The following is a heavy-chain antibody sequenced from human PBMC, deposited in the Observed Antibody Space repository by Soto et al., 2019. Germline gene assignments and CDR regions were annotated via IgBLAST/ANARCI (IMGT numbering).Heavy chain of an antibody. V-gene: IGHV1-69*02. CDR3: ASQSDD. J-gene: IGHJ4*02. CDR2: IIPILGIA. CDR1: GGTFSSYT. Sequence: QVQLVQSGAEVKKPGSSVKVSCKASGGTFSSYTISWVRQAPGQGLEWMGRIIPILGIANYAQKFQGRVTITAAKSTSTAYMELSSLGAADTVVYDCASQSDDWGQGTLVTVSS.